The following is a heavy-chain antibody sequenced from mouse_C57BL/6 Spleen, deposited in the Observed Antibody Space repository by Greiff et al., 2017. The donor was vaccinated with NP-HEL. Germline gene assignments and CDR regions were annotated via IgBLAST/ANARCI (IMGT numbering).Heavy chain of an antibody. J-gene: IGHJ2*01. D-gene: IGHD1-1*01. V-gene: IGHV1-15*01. CDR3: TRSRGYYYGSSYPYYFDY. CDR2: IDPETGGT. Sequence: VQLQQSGAELVRPGASVTLSCKASGYTFTDYEMHWVKQTPVHGLEWIGAIDPETGGTAYNQKFKGKAILTADKSSSTAYMELRSLTSEDSAVYYCTRSRGYYYGSSYPYYFDYWGQGTTLTVSS. CDR1: GYTFTDYE.